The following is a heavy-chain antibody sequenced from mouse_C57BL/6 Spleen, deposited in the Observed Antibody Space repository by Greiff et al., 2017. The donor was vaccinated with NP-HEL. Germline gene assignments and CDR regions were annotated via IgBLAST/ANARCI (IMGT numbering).Heavy chain of an antibody. CDR3: ATGPNYGLDY. J-gene: IGHJ4*01. CDR1: GYTFTSYW. Sequence: VQLQQPGAELVKPGASVKVSCKASGYTFTSYWMHWVKQRPGQGLEWIGRIHPSDSDTNYNQKFKGKATLTVDKSYSTVYLQLSSLTSEDLSVCDWATGPNYGLDYWGQGTLVTVSA. V-gene: IGHV1-74*01. D-gene: IGHD1-1*01. CDR2: IHPSDSDT.